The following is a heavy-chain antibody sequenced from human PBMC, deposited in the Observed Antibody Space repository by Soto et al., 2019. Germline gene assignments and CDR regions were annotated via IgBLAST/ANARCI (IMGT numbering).Heavy chain of an antibody. CDR2: IYSSGST. V-gene: IGHV4-30-4*01. J-gene: IGHJ4*02. CDR3: ARPNSSGYYSPFDS. Sequence: PSETLSLTCTVSGGSISSDDYCWSWIRQPPGKGLEWIGYIYSSGSTYHNPSLKSRVTMSVDTSKNQFSLKLSSVTAADTAVYYCARPNSSGYYSPFDSWGQGTLVTVSS. CDR1: GGSISSDDYC. D-gene: IGHD3-22*01.